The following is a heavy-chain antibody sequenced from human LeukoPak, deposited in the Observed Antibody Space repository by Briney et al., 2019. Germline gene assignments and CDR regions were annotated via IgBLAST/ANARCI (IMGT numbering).Heavy chain of an antibody. CDR2: IHYSGST. Sequence: SETLSLTCTVSGGSISSYYWSWIRQSPEKGLEWIGNIHYSGSTDQNPSLKSRVTISVDTSKNQFSLKLSSVTAADTAVYYCARDYYDSSGYYYGSYWGQGTLVTVSS. D-gene: IGHD3-22*01. V-gene: IGHV4-59*01. CDR3: ARDYYDSSGYYYGSY. CDR1: GGSISSYY. J-gene: IGHJ4*02.